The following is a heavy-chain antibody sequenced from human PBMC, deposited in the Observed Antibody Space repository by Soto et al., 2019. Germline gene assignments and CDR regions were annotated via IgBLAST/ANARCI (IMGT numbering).Heavy chain of an antibody. V-gene: IGHV1-18*01. J-gene: IGHJ6*02. Sequence: AAGKVSCKASGYTFTSYGISWVRQAPGQGLEWMGWISAYNGNTNYAQKLQGRVTMTTDTSTSTAYMELRSLRSDDTAVYYCARDPGGSSWFNYYYYGMDVCGEGPTVPVSS. CDR3: ARDPGGSSWFNYYYYGMDV. CDR1: GYTFTSYG. D-gene: IGHD6-13*01. CDR2: ISAYNGNT.